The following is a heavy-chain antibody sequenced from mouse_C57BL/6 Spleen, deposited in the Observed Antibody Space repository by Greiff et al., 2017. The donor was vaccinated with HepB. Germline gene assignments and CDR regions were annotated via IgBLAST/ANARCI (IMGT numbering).Heavy chain of an antibody. V-gene: IGHV3-6*01. CDR3: ARGEGGYYFYY. Sequence: DVQLQESGPGLVKPSQSLSLTCSVTGYSITSGYYWNWIRQFPGNKLEWMGYISYDGSNNYNPSLKNRISITRDTSKNQFFLKLNSVTTEDTATYYCARGEGGYYFYYWGQGTTLTVSS. CDR2: ISYDGSN. CDR1: GYSITSGYY. J-gene: IGHJ2*01.